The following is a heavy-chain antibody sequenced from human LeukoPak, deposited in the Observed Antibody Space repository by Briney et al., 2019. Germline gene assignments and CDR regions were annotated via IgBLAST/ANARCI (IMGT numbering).Heavy chain of an antibody. D-gene: IGHD3-3*01. Sequence: GGSLRLSCAASGFTFSSYAMHWVRQAPGKGLEYVSAISSNGGSTYYANSVKGRFTISRDNSKNTLYLQMGSLRAEDMAVYYCARDKFPLRFLEWSIFDYWGQGTLVTVSS. CDR2: ISSNGGST. CDR3: ARDKFPLRFLEWSIFDY. CDR1: GFTFSSYA. V-gene: IGHV3-64*01. J-gene: IGHJ4*02.